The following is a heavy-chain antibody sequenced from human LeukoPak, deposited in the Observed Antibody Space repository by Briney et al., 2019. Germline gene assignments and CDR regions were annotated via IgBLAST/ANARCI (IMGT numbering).Heavy chain of an antibody. CDR3: AAGHCSGGSCYPYYYSDMDV. CDR2: IVVGSGNT. J-gene: IGHJ6*02. V-gene: IGHV1-58*01. D-gene: IGHD2-15*01. CDR1: GFTFTNSA. Sequence: SVKVSCKASGFTFTNSAVQWVRQARGQRLEWIGRIVVGSGNTNYAQKFQERVTITRDMSTSTAYMELSSLRSEDTAVYYCAAGHCSGGSCYPYYYSDMDVWGQGTTVTVSS.